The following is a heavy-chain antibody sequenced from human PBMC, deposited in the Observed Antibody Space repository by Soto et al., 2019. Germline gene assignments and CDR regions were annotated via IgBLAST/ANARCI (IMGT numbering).Heavy chain of an antibody. CDR2: INAGNGNT. CDR1: GYTFTSYA. V-gene: IGHV1-3*01. D-gene: IGHD2-2*02. Sequence: GASVKVSCKASGYTFTSYAMHWVRQAPGQRLEWMGWINAGNGNTKYSQKFQGRVTITRDTSASTAYMELSSLRSEDTAVYYCARGRAPASDVVVPAAIPGGWFDPWGQGTLVTVS. CDR3: ARGRAPASDVVVPAAIPGGWFDP. J-gene: IGHJ5*02.